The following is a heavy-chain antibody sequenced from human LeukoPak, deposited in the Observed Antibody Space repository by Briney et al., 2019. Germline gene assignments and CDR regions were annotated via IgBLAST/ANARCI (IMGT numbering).Heavy chain of an antibody. CDR3: AIGWELHRFSY. CDR1: GFTFSSYW. V-gene: IGHV3-74*01. D-gene: IGHD1-26*01. CDR2: INRDGSST. Sequence: GGSLRLSCAASGFTFSSYWMHWVRQAPGKGLVWVSRINRDGSSTNYADSVKGRFTISRDNSKNTLYLQMDSLRAEDTAVYYCAIGWELHRFSYWGQGTLVTVSS. J-gene: IGHJ4*02.